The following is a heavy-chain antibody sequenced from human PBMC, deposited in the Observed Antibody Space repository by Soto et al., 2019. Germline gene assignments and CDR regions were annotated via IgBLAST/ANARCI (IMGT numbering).Heavy chain of an antibody. V-gene: IGHV3-7*01. J-gene: IGHJ3*02. D-gene: IGHD4-4*01. CDR2: IKQDGSEK. CDR1: GFTFSSFW. CDR3: AKQVTGDDAFDI. Sequence: GGSLSLSCAASGFTFSSFWMSWVRQAPGKGLEWVANIKQDGSEKDYVDAVKGRCTISRDNAKNSLYLQMNSLRAEDTAVYYCAKQVTGDDAFDIWGQGTMVTVSS.